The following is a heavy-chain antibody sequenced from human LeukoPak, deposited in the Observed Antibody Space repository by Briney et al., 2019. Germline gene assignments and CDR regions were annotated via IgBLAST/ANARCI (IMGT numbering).Heavy chain of an antibody. D-gene: IGHD3-22*01. J-gene: IGHJ4*02. Sequence: GGSLRLSCAASGFTFSSYAMHWVRQAPGKGLEWVAVISYDGSNKYYADSVKGRFTISRVNSKNTLYLQMNSLRAEDTAVYYCARDEDYYDSSGYYPLFDYWGQGTLVTVSS. CDR2: ISYDGSNK. CDR3: ARDEDYYDSSGYYPLFDY. CDR1: GFTFSSYA. V-gene: IGHV3-30-3*01.